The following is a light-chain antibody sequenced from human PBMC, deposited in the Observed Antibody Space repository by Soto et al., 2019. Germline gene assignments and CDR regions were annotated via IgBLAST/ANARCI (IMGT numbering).Light chain of an antibody. V-gene: IGKV1-9*01. CDR1: QGISSY. CDR3: QQLNSNPVGT. Sequence: IQLTQSPSSLSASVGDRVTITCRASQGISSYLAWYQQKPGKAPKLLIYAASTLQSGVPSRFSGSGSGTDFTLTNSSLKPEDFATNYCQQLNSNPVGTFGGGTKVEIK. CDR2: AAS. J-gene: IGKJ4*01.